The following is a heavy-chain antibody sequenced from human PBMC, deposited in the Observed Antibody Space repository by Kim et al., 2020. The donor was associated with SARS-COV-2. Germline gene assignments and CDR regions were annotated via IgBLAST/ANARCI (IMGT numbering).Heavy chain of an antibody. J-gene: IGHJ6*02. CDR2: GGST. V-gene: IGHV3-53*01. Sequence: GGSTFYADPVKGRFTISRDNSKNTLYLQMNSLRAEDTAVYYCARLPYGMDVWGQGTTVTVSS. CDR3: ARLPYGMDV.